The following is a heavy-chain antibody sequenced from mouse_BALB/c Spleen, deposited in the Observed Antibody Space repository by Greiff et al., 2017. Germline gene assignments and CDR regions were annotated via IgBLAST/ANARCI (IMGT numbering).Heavy chain of an antibody. V-gene: IGHV14-4*02. CDR1: GFNIKDCY. CDR3: SYYDYDRFAY. D-gene: IGHD2-4*01. CDR2: IDPENGDT. J-gene: IGHJ3*01. Sequence: VQLQQSGAELVRSGASVKLSCTASGFNIKDCYMHWVKQRPEQGLEWIGWIDPENGDTEYAPKFQGKATMTADTSSNTAYLQLSSLTSEDTAVYYCSYYDYDRFAYWGQGTLVTVSA.